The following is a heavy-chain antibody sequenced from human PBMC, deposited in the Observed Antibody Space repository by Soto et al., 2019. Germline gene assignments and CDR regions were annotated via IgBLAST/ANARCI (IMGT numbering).Heavy chain of an antibody. CDR3: AREVVPAAENDYGDYFDY. D-gene: IGHD2-2*01. CDR2: ISYDGSSK. CDR1: GFTFSSYA. Sequence: GGSLRLSCAASGFTFSSYAMRWVRQAPGKGLEWVAVISYDGSSKYYADSVKGRFTISRDNSKNTLYLQMNSLRAEDTAVYYCAREVVPAAENDYGDYFDYWGQGTLVTVSS. V-gene: IGHV3-30-3*01. J-gene: IGHJ4*02.